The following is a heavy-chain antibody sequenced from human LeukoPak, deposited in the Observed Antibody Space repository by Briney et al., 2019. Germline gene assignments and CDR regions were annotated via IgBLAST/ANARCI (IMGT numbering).Heavy chain of an antibody. V-gene: IGHV3-23*01. CDR2: ITGSGGST. J-gene: IGHJ4*02. CDR3: AKDREVSAARVYDY. D-gene: IGHD2-2*01. Sequence: GGSLRLSCAASGFTFSNYVLIWVRQAPGGGLEWVSAITGSGGSTSYEDSVKGRFTISRDNSRNTLYLQMNGLRAEDAAVYYCAKDREVSAARVYDYWGQGTLVTVSS. CDR1: GFTFSNYV.